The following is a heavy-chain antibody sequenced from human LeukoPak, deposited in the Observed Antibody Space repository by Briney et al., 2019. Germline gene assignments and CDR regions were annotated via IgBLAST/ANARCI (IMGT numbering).Heavy chain of an antibody. CDR1: GFTFSDYY. CDR2: ISGSGGST. CDR3: AKDLPFHYYDSSGYFNY. J-gene: IGHJ4*02. V-gene: IGHV3-23*01. D-gene: IGHD3-22*01. Sequence: GGSLRLSCAASGFTFSDYYMSWVRQAPGKGLEWVSAISGSGGSTYYADSVKGRFTISRDNSKNTLYLQMNSLRAEDTAVYYCAKDLPFHYYDSSGYFNYWGQGTLVTVSS.